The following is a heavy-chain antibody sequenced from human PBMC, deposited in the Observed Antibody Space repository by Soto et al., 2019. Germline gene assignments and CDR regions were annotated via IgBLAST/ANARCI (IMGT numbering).Heavy chain of an antibody. CDR2: IYWDDDK. D-gene: IGHD2-21*02. J-gene: IGHJ6*02. CDR3: IQSRCGGDCLQSYASYYYYGMDV. Sequence: SGPTLVNPTQTLTLTCTFSAFSLSTGGVGVGWIRQPPGKALEWLALIYWDDDKRYSPSLRSRLTITKDTSKNQVVLTMTNMDPVDTATYYCIQSRCGGDCLQSYASYYYYGMDVWGPGTQVTVSS. V-gene: IGHV2-5*02. CDR1: AFSLSTGGVG.